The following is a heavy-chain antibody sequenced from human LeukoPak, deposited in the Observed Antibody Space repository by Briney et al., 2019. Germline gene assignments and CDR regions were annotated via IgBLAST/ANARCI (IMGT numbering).Heavy chain of an antibody. CDR2: INHSGST. D-gene: IGHD1-1*01. V-gene: IGHV4-34*01. J-gene: IGHJ4*02. CDR3: ARGGWNKFDY. Sequence: PSETLSLTCAVYGGSFSGYYWSWIRQPPGKGLEWIGEINHSGSTSYNPSLKSRVTISVDTSKNQFSLKLSSVTAADTAVYYCARGGWNKFDYWGQGTLVTVSS. CDR1: GGSFSGYY.